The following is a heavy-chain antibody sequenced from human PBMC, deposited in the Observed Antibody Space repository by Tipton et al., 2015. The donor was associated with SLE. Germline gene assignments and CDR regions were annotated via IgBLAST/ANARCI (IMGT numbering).Heavy chain of an antibody. J-gene: IGHJ4*02. V-gene: IGHV3-15*01. CDR1: GGSISSYY. Sequence: LTCTVSGGSISSYYWSWVRQAPGKGLEWVGRIKSKTDGGTTDYAAPVKGRFTISRDDSKNTLYLQMNSLKTEDTAVYYCTASANWGQGTLVTVSS. CDR2: IKSKTDGGTT. D-gene: IGHD5-18*01. CDR3: TASAN.